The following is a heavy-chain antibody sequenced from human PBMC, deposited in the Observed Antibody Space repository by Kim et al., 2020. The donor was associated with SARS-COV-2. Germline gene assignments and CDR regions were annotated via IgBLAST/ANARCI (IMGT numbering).Heavy chain of an antibody. Sequence: SSSYTNYADSVKGRFTIPRDNAKNSRYLQMNSRRAEDTAVYYCARGEIPHHWGQGTLVTVSS. J-gene: IGHJ5*02. CDR3: ARGEIPHH. V-gene: IGHV3-11*05. CDR2: SSSYT.